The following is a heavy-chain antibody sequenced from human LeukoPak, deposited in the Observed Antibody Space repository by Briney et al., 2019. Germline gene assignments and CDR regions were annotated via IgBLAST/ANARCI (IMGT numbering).Heavy chain of an antibody. V-gene: IGHV3-23*01. Sequence: PGGSLRLSCAASGFTFSSYAMSWVRQAPGKGLEWVSAISGSGGTTYYADSVKGRFTISRDNSKDTLYLQMNSLRAEDTAVYYCAKDVPGYSYGTFDYWGQGTLVTVSS. CDR2: ISGSGGTT. D-gene: IGHD5-18*01. CDR3: AKDVPGYSYGTFDY. CDR1: GFTFSSYA. J-gene: IGHJ4*02.